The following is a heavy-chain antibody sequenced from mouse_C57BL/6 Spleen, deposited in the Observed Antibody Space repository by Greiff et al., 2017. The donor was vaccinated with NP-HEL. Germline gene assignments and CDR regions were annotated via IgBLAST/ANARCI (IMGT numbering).Heavy chain of an antibody. V-gene: IGHV1-69*01. D-gene: IGHD3-2*02. Sequence: QVQLQQPGAELVMPGASVKLSCKASGYTFTSYWMHWVKQRPGQGLEWIGEIDPSDSYTNYNQKFKGKSTLTVDKSSSTAYMQLSSRTSEDSAVYYCARGGSSGFYAMDYWGQGTSVTVSS. CDR2: IDPSDSYT. J-gene: IGHJ4*01. CDR1: GYTFTSYW. CDR3: ARGGSSGFYAMDY.